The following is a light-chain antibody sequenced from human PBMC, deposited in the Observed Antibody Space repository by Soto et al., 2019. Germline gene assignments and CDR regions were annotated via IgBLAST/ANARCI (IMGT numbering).Light chain of an antibody. CDR3: AAWDDSLRAYV. CDR2: RNN. J-gene: IGLJ1*01. V-gene: IGLV1-47*01. Sequence: QSVLTQPPSASDTPGQRVTISCSGSISNIGSNFVYWFQQLPGAAPKLLIYRNNQRPSGVPDRFSGSKSGTSASLAISGLRSENEADYYCAAWDDSLRAYVFGTGTKVTVL. CDR1: ISNIGSNF.